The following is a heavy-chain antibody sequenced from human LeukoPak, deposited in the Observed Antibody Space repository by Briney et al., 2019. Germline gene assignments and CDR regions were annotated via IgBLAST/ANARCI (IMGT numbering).Heavy chain of an antibody. CDR1: GGSFSDYD. CDR2: INHSGST. CDR3: ARRGSSGWKN. Sequence: SETLSLTCAVSGGSFSDYDWSWIRQPPGKGLEWIGEINHSGSTNYNPSLKSRVTISVDTSKNQFSLKLSSVTAADTAVYYCARRGSSGWKNWGQGTLVTVSS. D-gene: IGHD6-19*01. J-gene: IGHJ4*02. V-gene: IGHV4-34*01.